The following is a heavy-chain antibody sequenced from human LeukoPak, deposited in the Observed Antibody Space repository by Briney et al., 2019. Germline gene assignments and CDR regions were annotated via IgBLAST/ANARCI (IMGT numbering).Heavy chain of an antibody. D-gene: IGHD2-15*01. Sequence: KSSDTLSLTCTVSGDSISTYYWSWIRQPPGKGLEWIGCICNSGGTNYNPSLKSRVTISVDTSKNQFSLKLSSVTAADTAVYYCARGWVAANNYFDYWGQGTLVTVSS. CDR3: ARGWVAANNYFDY. CDR1: GDSISTYY. J-gene: IGHJ4*02. V-gene: IGHV4-59*07. CDR2: ICNSGGT.